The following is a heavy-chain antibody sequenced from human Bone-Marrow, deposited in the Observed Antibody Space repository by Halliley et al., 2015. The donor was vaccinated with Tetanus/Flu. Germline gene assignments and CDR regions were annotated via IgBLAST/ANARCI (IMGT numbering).Heavy chain of an antibody. J-gene: IGHJ4*02. D-gene: IGHD2-15*01. CDR2: IGSDGMST. V-gene: IGHV3-74*01. CDR3: TRGYSSGPFDS. Sequence: GWVSRIGSDGMSTNYAESVKGRFTISRENVKSTLYLQMNSLRAEDTALYYCTRGYSSGPFDSWGQGAPVSVSS.